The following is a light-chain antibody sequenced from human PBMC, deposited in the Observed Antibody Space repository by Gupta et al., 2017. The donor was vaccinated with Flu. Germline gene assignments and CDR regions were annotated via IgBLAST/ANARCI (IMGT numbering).Light chain of an antibody. V-gene: IGKV3-15*01. CDR3: QQYDMWPPLT. CDR2: EAS. J-gene: IGKJ4*01. CDR1: RDSVSS. Sequence: MVTPSRAPLPVSPGEGLSLSCRARRDSVSSLAWYQQQRVQSPRHLIYEASTRSTGVAARFSGSRSGAEVTLIVSTVQSEDSAVYFCQQYDMWPPLTFGGGTKVEI.